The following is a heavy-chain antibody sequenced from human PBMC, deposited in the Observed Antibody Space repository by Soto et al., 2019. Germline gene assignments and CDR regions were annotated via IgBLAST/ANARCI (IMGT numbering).Heavy chain of an antibody. V-gene: IGHV5-51*01. CDR3: ARRDYYGSANHSSYYGMDV. J-gene: IGHJ6*02. CDR2: IYPGDSDT. D-gene: IGHD3-10*01. Sequence: GESLKISCKGSGYSFTSYWIGWVRQMPGKGLEWMGIIYPGDSDTRYSPSFQGQVTISADKSISTAYLQWSSLKASDTAMYYCARRDYYGSANHSSYYGMDVWGQGTTVTVSS. CDR1: GYSFTSYW.